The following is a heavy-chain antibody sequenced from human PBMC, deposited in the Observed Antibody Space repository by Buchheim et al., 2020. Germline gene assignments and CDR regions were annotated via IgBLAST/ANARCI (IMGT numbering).Heavy chain of an antibody. V-gene: IGHV3-33*05. J-gene: IGHJ4*02. Sequence: QVQLVESGGGVVQPGRSLRLLCAASGFTFNNFGMHWVRQAPGKGLEWVAGISHDGNNKYYGNSVKGRFTLSREDSKNTLYLQMNSLRAEDTATYYCARDVSYGANDCWGQGTL. CDR1: GFTFNNFG. D-gene: IGHD4-23*01. CDR2: ISHDGNNK. CDR3: ARDVSYGANDC.